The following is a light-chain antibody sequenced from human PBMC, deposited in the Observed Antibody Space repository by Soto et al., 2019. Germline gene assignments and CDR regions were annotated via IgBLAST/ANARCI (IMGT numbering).Light chain of an antibody. Sequence: ALQMTQSPSSLSASVGDRVTITCRASQDISTELGWYQQKPGKAPKLLIYGATTLQSGVPSRFSGSGSGTDFTLTISGQQPEDFATYYCLQDYNYPRTFGQGTKVEVK. CDR3: LQDYNYPRT. CDR1: QDISTE. CDR2: GAT. V-gene: IGKV1-6*01. J-gene: IGKJ1*01.